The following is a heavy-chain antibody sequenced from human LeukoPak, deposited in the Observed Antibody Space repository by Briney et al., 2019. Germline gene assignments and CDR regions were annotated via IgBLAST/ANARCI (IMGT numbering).Heavy chain of an antibody. Sequence: SGTLSLTCVVSGGSISSYNWWSWVRQPPGKGLEWIGEIYHSGSTNYNPSLKSRVTISLDKSKNQFSLKLSSVTAADTAVYYCARRNRRLGYCSSTSCYTMPFDYWGQGTLVTVSS. CDR3: ARRNRRLGYCSSTSCYTMPFDY. D-gene: IGHD2-2*02. J-gene: IGHJ4*02. V-gene: IGHV4-4*02. CDR1: GGSISSYNW. CDR2: IYHSGST.